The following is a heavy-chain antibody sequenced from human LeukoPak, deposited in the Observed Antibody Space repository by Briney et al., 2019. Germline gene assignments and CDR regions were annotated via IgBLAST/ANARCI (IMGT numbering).Heavy chain of an antibody. J-gene: IGHJ4*02. V-gene: IGHV3-23*01. CDR2: ISGSGGST. Sequence: PGGSLRLSCAASEFTFSNYAMTWVRQAPGKGLEWVSAISGSGGSTYYADSVKGRFTISRDNSKNTLYLQMNSLRAEDTAVYYCAKEGFYCSGGSCYPDYWGQGTLVTVSS. D-gene: IGHD2-15*01. CDR1: EFTFSNYA. CDR3: AKEGFYCSGGSCYPDY.